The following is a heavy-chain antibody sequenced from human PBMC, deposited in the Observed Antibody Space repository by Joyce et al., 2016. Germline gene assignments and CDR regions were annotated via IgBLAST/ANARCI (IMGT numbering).Heavy chain of an antibody. CDR3: TNLDTLGTTLDY. J-gene: IGHJ4*01. V-gene: IGHV3-30*18. CDR2: ITKDGNKR. Sequence: QVQLEQSGGGVVHPGRSLRLSCVVSGLDFSIYAMNWVRQSPDKGLEGVAAITKDGNKRYTADSVKGRFSVSRDNSESTLYLQMDSPRPEDTAIYFCTNLDTLGTTLDYWGRGSLVIVSP. CDR1: GLDFSIYA. D-gene: IGHD3/OR15-3a*01.